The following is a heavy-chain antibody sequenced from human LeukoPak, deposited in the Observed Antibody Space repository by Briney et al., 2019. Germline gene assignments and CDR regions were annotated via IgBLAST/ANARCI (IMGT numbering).Heavy chain of an antibody. CDR1: GDSISSGTYS. V-gene: IGHV4-30-2*01. D-gene: IGHD2/OR15-2a*01. CDR2: ISHSGNT. Sequence: SETLSLTCAVSGDSISSGTYSWSWIRQPPGKGLEWIGYISHSGNTYYSPSLKSRVTISVDNSKNQFSLKLTSVAAADTAVYYCARYSTTWPYWYFDLWGRGTLVTVSS. J-gene: IGHJ2*01. CDR3: ARYSTTWPYWYFDL.